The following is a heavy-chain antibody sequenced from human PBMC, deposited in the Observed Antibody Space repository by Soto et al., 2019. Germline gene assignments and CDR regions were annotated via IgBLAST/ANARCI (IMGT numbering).Heavy chain of an antibody. CDR1: GFTFSYYW. Sequence: DVQLVESGGGSVQPGGSLSLSCAATGFTFSYYWMHWVRQAPGKGLVWVSRIHSDGSSTTDADSVKGRFTISRDNAKTTLYWQMNSLRAEDTAVYYCARGQWGAFDLWGQGTMVTVAS. CDR3: ARGQWGAFDL. D-gene: IGHD1-26*01. V-gene: IGHV3-74*01. CDR2: IHSDGSST. J-gene: IGHJ3*01.